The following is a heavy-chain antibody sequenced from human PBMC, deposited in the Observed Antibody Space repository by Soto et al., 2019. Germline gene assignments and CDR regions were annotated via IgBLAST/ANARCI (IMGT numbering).Heavy chain of an antibody. CDR3: ARAIIVLVPAAMGIWFDS. D-gene: IGHD2-2*01. V-gene: IGHV4-4*02. J-gene: IGHJ5*01. Sequence: PSETLSLTCAVSGVSTITSNWWSWVRQSPGKGLEWIGEINHRGGTNYNPSLKSRVTISLDTSKNQLSLNLNSVTAADTAVYYCARAIIVLVPAAMGIWFDSWGQGTLVTVSS. CDR1: GVSTITSNW. CDR2: INHRGGT.